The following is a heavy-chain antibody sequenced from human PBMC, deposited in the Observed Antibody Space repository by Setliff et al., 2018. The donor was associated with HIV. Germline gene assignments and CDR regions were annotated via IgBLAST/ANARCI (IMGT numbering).Heavy chain of an antibody. V-gene: IGHV1-2*02. CDR3: ATPPCSDNYCYFDY. Sequence: GASVKVSCKASGYTFTAYYIHWVRQAPGQGLEWMGWINPNSGATNYAPKFQGRVTMTRDTSINTAYMELNSLRSDDTAVYYCATPPCSDNYCYFDYWGQGTLVTVSS. CDR2: INPNSGAT. D-gene: IGHD3-22*01. CDR1: GYTFTAYY. J-gene: IGHJ4*02.